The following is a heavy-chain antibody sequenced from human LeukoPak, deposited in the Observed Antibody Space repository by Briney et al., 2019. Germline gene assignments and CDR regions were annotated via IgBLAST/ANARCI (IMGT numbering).Heavy chain of an antibody. V-gene: IGHV3-9*01. D-gene: IGHD1-1*01. CDR1: GFTFDDYA. Sequence: GRSLRLSCAASGFTFDDYAMHWVRQAPGKGLEWVAGISWNSGSIGYADSVKGRFTISRDNSKNTLYLQMNSLRAEDTTVYYCAKGGNDDAFDIWGQGTMVTVSS. J-gene: IGHJ3*02. CDR3: AKGGNDDAFDI. CDR2: ISWNSGSI.